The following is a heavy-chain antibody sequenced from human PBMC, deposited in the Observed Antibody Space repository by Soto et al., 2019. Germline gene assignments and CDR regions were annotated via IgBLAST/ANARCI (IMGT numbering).Heavy chain of an antibody. CDR2: ISGSDGGA. J-gene: IGHJ4*02. CDR1: ELSSSNHA. V-gene: IGHV3-23*01. Sequence: EVHLLESGGGLVQPGGSLRLSCAASELSSSNHAMTWVRQAPGKGLEWVSGISGSDGGAYYADSVKGRFTISRDNSRSTLSLQMNSLRVEDTAVYYCASGGLHGYTNGGLSYFHSWGQGTLVTVSS. CDR3: ASGGLHGYTNGGLSYFHS. D-gene: IGHD5-18*01.